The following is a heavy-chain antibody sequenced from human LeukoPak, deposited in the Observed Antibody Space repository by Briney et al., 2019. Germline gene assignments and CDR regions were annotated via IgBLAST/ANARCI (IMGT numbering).Heavy chain of an antibody. Sequence: ASVKVSCRTSRSTFTDCYMHWLRQAPGQGLEWMGRINPNSGGTNYAQNFQGRVTMTRDTSITTAYMELSRLRSDDTAVYYCARGLPTASYYYMDVWGKGTTVTVSS. V-gene: IGHV1-2*06. CDR3: ARGLPTASYYYMDV. CDR1: RSTFTDCY. CDR2: INPNSGGT. J-gene: IGHJ6*03. D-gene: IGHD2-2*01.